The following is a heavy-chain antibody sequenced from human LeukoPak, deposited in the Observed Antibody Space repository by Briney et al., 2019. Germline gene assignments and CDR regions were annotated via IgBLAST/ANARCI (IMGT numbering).Heavy chain of an antibody. V-gene: IGHV4-4*07. D-gene: IGHD3-10*01. CDR3: ARESSGSYYNPLGYMDV. Sequence: SETLSLTCTVSGGSISLYYWNWIRQPAGKGLEWIGRIFTSGITNYNPPLKSRVTMSVDTSKAQFSLNLSSVTAADTAVYYCARESSGSYYNPLGYMDVWGKGTTVTVSS. CDR1: GGSISLYY. CDR2: IFTSGIT. J-gene: IGHJ6*03.